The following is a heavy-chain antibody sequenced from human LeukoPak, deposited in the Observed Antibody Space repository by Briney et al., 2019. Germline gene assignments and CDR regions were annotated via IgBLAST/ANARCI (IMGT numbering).Heavy chain of an antibody. CDR2: IGGSGGST. CDR3: AKAPVTSCRGAYCYPFDY. J-gene: IGHJ4*02. D-gene: IGHD2-21*01. CDR1: GFTFSTYA. Sequence: GGTLRLSCAASGFTFSTYAMSWVRQAPGKGLEWVSAIGGSGGSTYYADSVKGRFSISRDDSKNTLYLQMNSLGAEDAAVYYCAKAPVTSCRGAYCYPFDYWGQGTLVTVSS. V-gene: IGHV3-23*01.